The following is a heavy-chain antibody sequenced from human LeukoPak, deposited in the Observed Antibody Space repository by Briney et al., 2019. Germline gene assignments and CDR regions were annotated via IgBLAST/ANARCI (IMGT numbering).Heavy chain of an antibody. V-gene: IGHV4-59*01. J-gene: IGHJ3*02. CDR2: IYYSGST. CDR3: AREGVLLLSAFDI. CDR1: GGSISSYY. Sequence: SETLSLTCTVSGGSISSYYWSWIRQPPGKGLEWIGYIYYSGSTNYNPSLKGRVTISVDTSKNQFSLKLSSVTAADTAVYYCAREGVLLLSAFDIWGQGTMVTVSS. D-gene: IGHD2/OR15-2a*01.